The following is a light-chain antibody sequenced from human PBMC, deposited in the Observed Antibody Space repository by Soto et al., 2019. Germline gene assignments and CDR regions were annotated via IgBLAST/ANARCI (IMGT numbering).Light chain of an antibody. CDR2: AAS. Sequence: DIQMTQSPSSVSASVGDRVTITCRASQAISTWLAWYQQKPGKAPKLLIYAASNLQTGVPSRFSGSGSGTDFSLTISSLEPEDRQQANSFPRTFGQGTKVEIK. CDR1: QAISTW. J-gene: IGKJ1*01. CDR3: QQANSFPRT. V-gene: IGKV1D-12*01.